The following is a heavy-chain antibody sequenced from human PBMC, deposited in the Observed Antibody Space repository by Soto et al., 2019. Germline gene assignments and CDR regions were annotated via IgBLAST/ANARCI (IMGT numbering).Heavy chain of an antibody. D-gene: IGHD3-22*01. J-gene: IGHJ5*02. CDR1: GGSISSGDYY. CDR3: ARDYFDSSDYTTNWFDP. V-gene: IGHV4-30-4*01. Sequence: SETLSLTCTVSGGSISSGDYYWSWIRQPPGKGLEWIGYIYCSGSTYYNPSLKSRVTISVDTSKNQFSLKLSSVTAADTALYYCARDYFDSSDYTTNWFDPWGQGTLVTAPQ. CDR2: IYCSGST.